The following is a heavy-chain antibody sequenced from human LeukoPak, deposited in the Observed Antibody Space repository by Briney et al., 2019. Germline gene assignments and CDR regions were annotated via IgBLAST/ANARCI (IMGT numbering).Heavy chain of an antibody. V-gene: IGHV3-21*01. CDR2: ISSSSSYI. J-gene: IGHJ6*02. CDR1: GFTFSSYS. CDR3: ARDESRFGMDV. Sequence: GGSLRLSCAASGFTFSSYSMNWVRQAPGKGLEWVSSISSSSSYIYYADSVKGRFTISRGNAKNSLYLQMNSLRAEDTAVYYCARDESRFGMDVWGQGTTVTVSS.